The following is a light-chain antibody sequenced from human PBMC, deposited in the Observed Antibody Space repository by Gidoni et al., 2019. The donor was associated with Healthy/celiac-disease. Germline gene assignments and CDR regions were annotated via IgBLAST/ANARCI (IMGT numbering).Light chain of an antibody. CDR2: AAS. CDR1: QSISSY. V-gene: IGKV1-39*01. CDR3: QQSYSTPPIT. Sequence: DIQMTQSPSSLSASVGDRVTITCRASQSISSYFNWYQQKPGKAPKLLIYAASSLQSGVPSRFSGSGSGTDFTLTISSLQPEDFATYYCQQSYSTPPITFXQXTRLEIK. J-gene: IGKJ5*01.